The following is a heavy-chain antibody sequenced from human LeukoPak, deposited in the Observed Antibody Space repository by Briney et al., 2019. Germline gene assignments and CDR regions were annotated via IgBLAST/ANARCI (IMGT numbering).Heavy chain of an antibody. V-gene: IGHV1-18*01. J-gene: IGHJ5*01. CDR1: GYTFTSYG. Sequence: GASVKVSCKASGYTFTSYGISWVRQAPGQGLEWMGWISAYNGNTNYAQKLQGRVTMTTDTSTSTAYMELSSLRSEDTAVYYCATLGYGYYYDSWGQGTLVTVSS. CDR2: ISAYNGNT. CDR3: ATLGYGYYYDS. D-gene: IGHD3-22*01.